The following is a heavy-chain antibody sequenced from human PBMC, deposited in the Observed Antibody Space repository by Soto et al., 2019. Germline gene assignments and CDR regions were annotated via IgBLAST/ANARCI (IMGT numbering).Heavy chain of an antibody. D-gene: IGHD3-10*01. Sequence: QLQLQESGSGLVKPSQTLSLTCAVSGASISSGVYSWTWVRQPPGKGLEWIGFIYHSGSTYYNPSLKSRVTISVDRSRNQFSLILSSVTAADTAVYYCVGLRGSGSYSWFDPWGQGTLVTVSS. CDR2: IYHSGST. V-gene: IGHV4-30-2*01. CDR3: VGLRGSGSYSWFDP. CDR1: GASISSGVYS. J-gene: IGHJ5*02.